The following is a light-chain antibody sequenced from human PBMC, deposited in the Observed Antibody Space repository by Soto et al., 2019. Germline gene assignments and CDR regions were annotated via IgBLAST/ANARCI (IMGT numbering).Light chain of an antibody. CDR2: GAS. J-gene: IGKJ1*01. CDR3: QQYNYWPKT. CDR1: QCVSSN. Sequence: EIVMTQSPATLSVSPGERATLSCRASQCVSSNLAWYQQKPGQAPRLLIYGASTRATGIPARFSGSGSGTEFTLTISSLQSEDFAVFYCQQYNYWPKTFGQGTKVEIK. V-gene: IGKV3-15*01.